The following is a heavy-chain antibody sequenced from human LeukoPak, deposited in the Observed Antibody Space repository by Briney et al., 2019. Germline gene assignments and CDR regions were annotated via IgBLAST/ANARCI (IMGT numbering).Heavy chain of an antibody. CDR3: AGRSYLFDY. V-gene: IGHV4-59*08. CDR2: IYYSGST. CDR1: GGSISSYY. J-gene: IGHJ4*02. D-gene: IGHD1-26*01. Sequence: PSETLSLTCTVSGGSISSYYWSWIRQPPGKGLEWIGYIYYSGSTNYNPSLKSRVTISVDTSKNQFSLELSSVTAADTAVYYCAGRSYLFDYWGQGTLVTVSS.